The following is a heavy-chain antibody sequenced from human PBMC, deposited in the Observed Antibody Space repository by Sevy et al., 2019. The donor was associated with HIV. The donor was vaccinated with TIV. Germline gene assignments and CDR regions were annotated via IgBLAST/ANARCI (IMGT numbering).Heavy chain of an antibody. CDR1: GYTFTTYY. Sequence: ASVKVSCKASGYTFTTYYMHWVRQAPGKGLEWMGIIIPSGGSTTYAQKFQGRITMTRDTSTSTAYMELSSLRSEDTAIYYCASGTGVWGQGTLVTVSS. J-gene: IGHJ4*02. CDR3: ASGTGV. CDR2: IIPSGGST. D-gene: IGHD1-26*01. V-gene: IGHV1-46*01.